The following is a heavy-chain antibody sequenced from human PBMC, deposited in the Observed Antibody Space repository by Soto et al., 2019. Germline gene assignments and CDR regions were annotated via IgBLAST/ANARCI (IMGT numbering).Heavy chain of an antibody. CDR3: ARDRSMSFVH. CDR2: ISAYNGNT. Sequence: ASVKVSCKASGYTFTSYGISWVRQAPGQGLEWMGWISAYNGNTNYAQKFQGRVTMTRDTSTSTVYMELSSLRSEDTAVYYCARDRSMSFVHWGQGTLVTVSS. J-gene: IGHJ4*02. CDR1: GYTFTSYG. V-gene: IGHV1-18*01.